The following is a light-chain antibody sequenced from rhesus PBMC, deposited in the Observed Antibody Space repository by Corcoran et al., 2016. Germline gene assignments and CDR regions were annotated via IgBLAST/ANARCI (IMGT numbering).Light chain of an antibody. V-gene: IGKV1-21*01. CDR2: KAS. Sequence: DIQMTQSPSSLSASVGDRVTITCRASQGISSWLAWYPQKPGKAPKLLIYKASSLQRGFPSRFSGSGSGTDCTLTISSLQPEDFATYYCQQYNSAPLTFGGGTKVEIK. J-gene: IGKJ4*01. CDR3: QQYNSAPLT. CDR1: QGISSW.